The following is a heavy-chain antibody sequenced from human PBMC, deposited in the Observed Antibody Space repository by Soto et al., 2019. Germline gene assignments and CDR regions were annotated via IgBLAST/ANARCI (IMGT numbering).Heavy chain of an antibody. V-gene: IGHV3-30*18. CDR2: ISYDEINK. D-gene: IGHD1-1*01. CDR1: GFTFSSYG. Sequence: GGALRLSCAASGFTFSSYGMHWVRQAPNKGLEWVAIISYDEINKYYEDSVKGRFTISRDNSKNTLYLQMNSLRAEDTAVYYCAKSVYNWNDGFFDYWGQGTLVTVSS. CDR3: AKSVYNWNDGFFDY. J-gene: IGHJ4*02.